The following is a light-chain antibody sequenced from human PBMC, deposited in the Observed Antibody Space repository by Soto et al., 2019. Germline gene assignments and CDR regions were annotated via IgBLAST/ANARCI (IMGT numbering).Light chain of an antibody. CDR1: QGISSY. CDR2: GAS. J-gene: IGKJ5*01. CDR3: QQLNSYPP. V-gene: IGKV1-9*01. Sequence: DIQLTTSPCFLSSSVGGMVTITCRASQGISSYLAWYQQKPGKAPKLLIYGASTLQSGVPSRFSGSGSGTDFTLTISSLQPEDFATYYCQQLNSYPPFGQGTRLEIK.